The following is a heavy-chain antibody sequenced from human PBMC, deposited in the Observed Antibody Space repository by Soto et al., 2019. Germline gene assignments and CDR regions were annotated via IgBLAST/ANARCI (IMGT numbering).Heavy chain of an antibody. Sequence: GGSLRLSCAASGFTFSSYDMHWVRQATGKGLEWVSAIGTAGDTYYPGSVKGRFTISRENAKNSLYLQMNSLRAEDTAVYYCARVRGDIAADDAFDIWGQGTMVTVSS. CDR3: ARVRGDIAADDAFDI. CDR2: IGTAGDT. CDR1: GFTFSSYD. V-gene: IGHV3-13*01. J-gene: IGHJ3*02. D-gene: IGHD6-13*01.